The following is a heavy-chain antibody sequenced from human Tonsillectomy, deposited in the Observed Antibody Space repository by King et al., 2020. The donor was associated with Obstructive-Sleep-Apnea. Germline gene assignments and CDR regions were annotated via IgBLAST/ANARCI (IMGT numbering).Heavy chain of an antibody. Sequence: VQLVESGGGLVQPGGSLRLSCAASGFTFSTYDMNWVRQAPGKGLEWVSTVSGGGGSTYSADSVKGRFTISRDNSKNTLYLQMNSLRAEDTAVYYCAKLHVLRYFDSGDYWGQGTLVTVSS. J-gene: IGHJ4*02. CDR3: AKLHVLRYFDSGDY. D-gene: IGHD3-9*01. CDR1: GFTFSTYD. CDR2: VSGGGGST. V-gene: IGHV3-23*04.